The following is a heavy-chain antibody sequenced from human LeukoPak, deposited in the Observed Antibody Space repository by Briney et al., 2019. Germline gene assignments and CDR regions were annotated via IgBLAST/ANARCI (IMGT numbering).Heavy chain of an antibody. D-gene: IGHD1-26*01. CDR1: GFTFSSYW. V-gene: IGHV3-7*01. CDR3: TRARYSDY. J-gene: IGHJ4*02. Sequence: GSLRLSCAASGFTFSSYWMTWVRQAPGKGLEWVANIKEDGTEKNCVDSVKGRFTISRDNAKNSLYLQMNSLRPEDTAVYYCTRARYSDYWGQGTLVTVSS. CDR2: IKEDGTEK.